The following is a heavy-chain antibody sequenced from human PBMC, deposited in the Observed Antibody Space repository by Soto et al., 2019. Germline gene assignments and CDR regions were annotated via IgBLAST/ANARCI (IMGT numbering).Heavy chain of an antibody. Sequence: SETLSLTCAVYGGSFSGYYWSWVRQPPGKGLEWIWEINHSGSTNYNPFLKIRVTISVDTSKNQFSLKLSSVTAADTAVYYCARPPTYYYDSSGYYPGRAFDIWGQGTMVTVSS. CDR1: GGSFSGYY. CDR2: INHSGST. J-gene: IGHJ3*02. CDR3: ARPPTYYYDSSGYYPGRAFDI. D-gene: IGHD3-22*01. V-gene: IGHV4-34*01.